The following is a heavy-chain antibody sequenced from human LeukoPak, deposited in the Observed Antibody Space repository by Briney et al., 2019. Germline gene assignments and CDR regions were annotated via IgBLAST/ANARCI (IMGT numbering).Heavy chain of an antibody. CDR1: GGSISNYY. D-gene: IGHD6-13*01. CDR2: IYYSGTT. V-gene: IGHV4-59*12. Sequence: SETLSLTCTVSGGSISNYYWNWIRQPPGKGLELIGYIYYSGTTNYNPSLKSRVTISVDTSKNQFSLKLSSVTAADTAVYYCARGLVRGRNDHDISSSCDFDYWGQGTLVTVSS. CDR3: ARGLVRGRNDHDISSSCDFDY. J-gene: IGHJ4*02.